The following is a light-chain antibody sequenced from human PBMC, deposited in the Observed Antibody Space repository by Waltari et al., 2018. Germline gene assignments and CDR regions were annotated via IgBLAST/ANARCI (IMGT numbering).Light chain of an antibody. CDR1: QSVSSSF. V-gene: IGKV3-20*01. CDR3: QQHGSTPYT. J-gene: IGKJ2*01. Sequence: EIVLTQSPGTLSLSPGERPTLSCRASQSVSSSFLAWSQQKPGQAPRLLIYGASSRATGIPHRFSGSGYRPDFTLAINRLEPADFAVYYCQQHGSTPYTFGQGTKMAIK. CDR2: GAS.